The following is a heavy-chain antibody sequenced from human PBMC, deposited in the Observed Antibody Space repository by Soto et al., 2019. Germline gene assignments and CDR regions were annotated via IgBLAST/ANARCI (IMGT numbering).Heavy chain of an antibody. CDR2: IYWDDDK. CDR1: GFSLSNREVG. D-gene: IGHD6-6*01. J-gene: IGHJ4*02. Sequence: QITLKESGPTLVKPTQTLTLTCTFSGFSLSNREVGVGWVRQPPAPALEWLASIYWDDDKRLRPSLKPRRTITKDLSNTPLVLTLTSMGPVDTATYYCVPPRPYTSSPIDSWGQGTLVTVSS. CDR3: VPPRPYTSSPIDS. V-gene: IGHV2-5*02.